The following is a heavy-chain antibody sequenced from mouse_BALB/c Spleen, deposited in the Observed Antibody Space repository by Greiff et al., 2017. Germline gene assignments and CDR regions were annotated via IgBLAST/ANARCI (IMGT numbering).Heavy chain of an antibody. J-gene: IGHJ3*01. CDR3: ARGQKYDGNFFAY. V-gene: IGHV5-6-5*01. CDR1: GFTFSSYA. Sequence: EVKLMESGGGLVKPGGSLKLSCAASGFTFSSYAMSWVRQTPEKRLEWVASISSGGSTYYPDSVKGRFTISRDNARNILYLQMSSLRSEDTAMYYCARGQKYDGNFFAYWGQGTLVTVSA. CDR2: ISSGGST. D-gene: IGHD2-3*01.